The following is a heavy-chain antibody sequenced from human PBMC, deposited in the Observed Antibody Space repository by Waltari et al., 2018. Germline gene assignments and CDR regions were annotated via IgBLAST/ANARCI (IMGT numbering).Heavy chain of an antibody. CDR2: ISSTGSHI. D-gene: IGHD3-22*01. Sequence: EVQLVESGGGLVKPGGSLRVSCAASGFTFIPFPLNRVRQAPGKGLEWVSSISSTGSHIYYIDSVRGRFTISRDNAQNSLYLQMNSLRAGDTAVYYCARDYYDSSGFDYWGQGTLVTVSS. CDR1: GFTFIPFP. V-gene: IGHV3-21*02. CDR3: ARDYYDSSGFDY. J-gene: IGHJ4*02.